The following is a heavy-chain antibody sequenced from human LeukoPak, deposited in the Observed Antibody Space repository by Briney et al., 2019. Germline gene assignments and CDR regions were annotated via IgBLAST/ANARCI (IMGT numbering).Heavy chain of an antibody. CDR3: AKGFVAAVGSPSH. J-gene: IGHJ4*02. CDR1: GFTFSSYA. D-gene: IGHD6-13*01. CDR2: ISGSGTST. V-gene: IGHV3-23*01. Sequence: PGGSLRLSCAASGFTFSSYAMSWVRQAPGTGLEWTSVISGSGTSTHYADSVKGRFTISRDNSKNTLYLQVNSLRAEDTAVYYCAKGFVAAVGSPSHWGQGTLVTVSS.